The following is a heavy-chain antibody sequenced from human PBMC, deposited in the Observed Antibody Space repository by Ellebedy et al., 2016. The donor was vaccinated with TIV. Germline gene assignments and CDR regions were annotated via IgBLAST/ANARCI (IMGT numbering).Heavy chain of an antibody. D-gene: IGHD6-19*01. CDR2: IYYSGST. Sequence: SETLSLTXTVSGGSISSSSYYWGWIRQPPGKGLEWIGSIYYSGSTNYNPSLKSRVTISVDTSKNQFSLKLSSVTAADTAVYYCARDLDDRYSSRRGAYFDYWGQGTLVTVSS. J-gene: IGHJ4*02. V-gene: IGHV4-39*07. CDR1: GGSISSSSYY. CDR3: ARDLDDRYSSRRGAYFDY.